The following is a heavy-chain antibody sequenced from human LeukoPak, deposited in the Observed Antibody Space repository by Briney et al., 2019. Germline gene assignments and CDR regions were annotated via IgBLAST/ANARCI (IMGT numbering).Heavy chain of an antibody. D-gene: IGHD3-10*01. CDR3: AREVGGSGSYYIS. Sequence: SVKVSCKASGGTFSSYAISWVRQAPGQGLEWMGGIIPIFGTANYAQKFQGRVTITADKSTSTAYMELSGLRSEDTAVYYCAREVGGSGSYYISWGQGTLVTVSS. CDR1: GGTFSSYA. J-gene: IGHJ4*02. CDR2: IIPIFGTA. V-gene: IGHV1-69*06.